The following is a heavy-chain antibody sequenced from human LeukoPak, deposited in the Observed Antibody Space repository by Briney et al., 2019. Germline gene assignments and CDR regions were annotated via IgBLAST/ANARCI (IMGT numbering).Heavy chain of an antibody. J-gene: IGHJ4*02. D-gene: IGHD2-21*02. CDR1: GFTFSDAW. CDR3: TARVVTTNQY. V-gene: IGHV3-15*01. CDR2: VKREADGETT. Sequence: GGSLRLSCAASGFTFSDAWTNWVRQAPGKGLEGVGRVKREADGETTDCAGSMKGRFTISRDDSKNALYLQMDSLKVEDTAVYYCTARVVTTNQYWGQGTLVTVSS.